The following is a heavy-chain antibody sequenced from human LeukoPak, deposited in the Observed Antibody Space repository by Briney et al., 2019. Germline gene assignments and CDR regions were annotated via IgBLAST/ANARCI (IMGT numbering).Heavy chain of an antibody. CDR2: IFHSGSS. J-gene: IGHJ5*02. V-gene: IGHV4-38-2*02. CDR3: ARTLVGATKFTP. CDR1: GYPISSGYY. Sequence: SETLSLTCTVYGYPISSGYYWGWIRQPPGKGLEWIGSIFHSGSSHYNPSLRSRVTMSVNTSTNQVSLKLSSVTAADTAIYYCARTLVGATKFTPWGQGALVTVSS. D-gene: IGHD1-26*01.